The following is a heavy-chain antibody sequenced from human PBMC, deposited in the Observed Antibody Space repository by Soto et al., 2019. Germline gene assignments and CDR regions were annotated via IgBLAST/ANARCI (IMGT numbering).Heavy chain of an antibody. V-gene: IGHV3-30*18. CDR3: AKDRTVPAAEYYFDY. CDR2: ISYDGSNK. Sequence: QVQLVESGGGVVHPGRSLRLSCAASGFTFSSYGMHWVRQAPGKGLEWVAVISYDGSNKYYADSVKGRFTISRDNSKNTLYLQMNSLRAEDTAVYYCAKDRTVPAAEYYFDYWGQGTLVTVSS. J-gene: IGHJ4*02. CDR1: GFTFSSYG. D-gene: IGHD2-2*01.